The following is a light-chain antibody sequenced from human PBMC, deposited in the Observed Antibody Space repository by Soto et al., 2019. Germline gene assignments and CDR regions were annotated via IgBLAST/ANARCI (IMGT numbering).Light chain of an antibody. V-gene: IGKV1-5*03. CDR3: QRYTTSSWT. Sequence: DIQMTQSPSTLSASVGDRVTITCRASQNIRNGMAWFQQRPGKAPKLLIYGASTLESGVPTRFSGRGFGTEFTLTISSLQPDDIATYYCQRYTTSSWTFGQGTKVEIK. CDR2: GAS. CDR1: QNIRNG. J-gene: IGKJ1*01.